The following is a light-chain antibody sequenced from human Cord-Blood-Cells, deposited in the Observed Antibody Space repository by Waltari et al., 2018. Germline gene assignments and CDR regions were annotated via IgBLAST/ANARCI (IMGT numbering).Light chain of an antibody. CDR2: AAS. J-gene: IGKJ4*01. CDR3: QQYYSYPLT. CDR1: QGISSY. Sequence: IRMTQSPSSLSASTGDRVTITCRASQGISSYLAWYQQKPGKAPKLLIYAASTLQSGVPSRFSGSGSGTDFTLTISCLQSEDFATYYCQQYYSYPLTFGGGTKVEIK. V-gene: IGKV1-8*01.